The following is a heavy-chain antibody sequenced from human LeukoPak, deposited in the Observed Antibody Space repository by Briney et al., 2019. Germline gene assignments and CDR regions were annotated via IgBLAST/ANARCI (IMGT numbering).Heavy chain of an antibody. CDR2: ISSSSSHI. Sequence: GGSLRLSCAASGFTFSSYSMNWVRQAPGKGLEWVSAISSSSSHINYADSVKGRFTISRDNAKNSLYLQMNSLRAEDTAVYYCVGDYGSGSHYPFDYWGQGTLVTVSS. CDR1: GFTFSSYS. D-gene: IGHD3-10*01. CDR3: VGDYGSGSHYPFDY. V-gene: IGHV3-21*01. J-gene: IGHJ4*02.